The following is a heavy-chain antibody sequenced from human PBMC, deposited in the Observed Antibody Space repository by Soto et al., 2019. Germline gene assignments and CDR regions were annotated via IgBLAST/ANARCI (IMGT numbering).Heavy chain of an antibody. J-gene: IGHJ4*02. Sequence: GSLRLSCAASGFSFSSSAMGWVLQGPGTGLEWVAVVSIGGSTHYADSVRGRFTISRDNSKNTLSLQMNSLTAEDTAVYFCAKRRGAGGHFDYWGQGALVTVSS. V-gene: IGHV3-23*01. CDR2: VSIGGST. D-gene: IGHD2-15*01. CDR3: AKRRGAGGHFDY. CDR1: GFSFSSSA.